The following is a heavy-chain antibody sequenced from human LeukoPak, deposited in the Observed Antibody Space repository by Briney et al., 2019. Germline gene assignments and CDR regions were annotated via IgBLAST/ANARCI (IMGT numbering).Heavy chain of an antibody. CDR2: ISSSGSTI. CDR3: ARDHDWAFDY. J-gene: IGHJ4*02. CDR1: GVTFGDYY. D-gene: IGHD3-9*01. V-gene: IGHV3-11*04. Sequence: GGSLRLSCAASGVTFGDYYMSWVRQAPGKGLEWVSYISSSGSTIYYADSVKGRFTISRDNSKNTLYLQMNSLRAEDTAVYYCARDHDWAFDYWGQGTLVTVSS.